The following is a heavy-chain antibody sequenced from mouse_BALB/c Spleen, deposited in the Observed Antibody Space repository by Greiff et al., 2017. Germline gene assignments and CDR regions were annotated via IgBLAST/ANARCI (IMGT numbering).Heavy chain of an antibody. CDR3: ANGNYEGAFDY. Sequence: QVQLQQSGAELVKPGASVKMSCKASGYSFTSYCMHWVKQSPGQGLEWIGYINPSTGYTEYNQKFKDKATLTADKSSSTAYMQLSRLTSEDSAVYDSANGNYEGAFDYWGQGTLVTVSA. CDR2: INPSTGYT. J-gene: IGHJ3*01. D-gene: IGHD2-1*01. V-gene: IGHV1-7*01. CDR1: GYSFTSYC.